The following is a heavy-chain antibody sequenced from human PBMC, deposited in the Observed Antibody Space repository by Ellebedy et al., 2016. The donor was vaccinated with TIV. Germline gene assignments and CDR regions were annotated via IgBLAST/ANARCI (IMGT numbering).Heavy chain of an antibody. Sequence: SVKVSXKASRGTFSSYAISWVRQAPGQGLEWMGGIIPIFGTANYAQRFQGRVTITADESTSTAYMELSSLRSEDTAVYYCARVIYCSSTSCSHGMDVWGQGTTVTVSS. J-gene: IGHJ6*02. V-gene: IGHV1-69*13. CDR1: RGTFSSYA. CDR2: IIPIFGTA. D-gene: IGHD2-2*01. CDR3: ARVIYCSSTSCSHGMDV.